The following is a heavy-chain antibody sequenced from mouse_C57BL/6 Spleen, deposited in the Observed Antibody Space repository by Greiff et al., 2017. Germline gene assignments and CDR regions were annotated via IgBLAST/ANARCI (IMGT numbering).Heavy chain of an antibody. V-gene: IGHV1-42*01. CDR2: INPSTGGT. CDR3: ARPMEGYAMDY. CDR1: GYSFTGYY. J-gene: IGHJ4*01. Sequence: EVQLQQSGPELVKPGASVKISCKASGYSFTGYYMNWVKQSPEKSLEWIGEINPSTGGTTYNQKFKAKATLTVDKSSSTAYMQLKSLTSEDSAVYYCARPMEGYAMDYWGQGTSVTVSS.